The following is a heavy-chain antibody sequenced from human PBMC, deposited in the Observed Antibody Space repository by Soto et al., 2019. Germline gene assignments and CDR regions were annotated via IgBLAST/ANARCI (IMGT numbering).Heavy chain of an antibody. D-gene: IGHD3-3*01. Sequence: SETLSLTCTVSGGSISSGGYYWSWIRQHPGKGLEWIGYIYYSGSTYYNPSLKSRVTILVDTSKNQFSLKLSSVTAADTAVYYCARGLAGFFWSGRTDNWFDPWGQGTLVTVSS. J-gene: IGHJ5*02. CDR3: ARGLAGFFWSGRTDNWFDP. CDR2: IYYSGST. V-gene: IGHV4-31*03. CDR1: GGSISSGGYY.